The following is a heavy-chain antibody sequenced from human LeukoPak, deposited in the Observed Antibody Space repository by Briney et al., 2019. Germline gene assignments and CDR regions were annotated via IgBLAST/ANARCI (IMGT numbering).Heavy chain of an antibody. Sequence: GGSLRLSCAASGFIFSSYWMHWVRQAPGKGLEWVSRVSSDGSSTTYADSVNGRFTISRDNAKNTLYLQMNSLRVEDTAVYYCARGYSYGHGGYFDYWGQGTLVIVSS. CDR3: ARGYSYGHGGYFDY. D-gene: IGHD5-18*01. J-gene: IGHJ4*02. CDR2: VSSDGSST. V-gene: IGHV3-74*01. CDR1: GFIFSSYW.